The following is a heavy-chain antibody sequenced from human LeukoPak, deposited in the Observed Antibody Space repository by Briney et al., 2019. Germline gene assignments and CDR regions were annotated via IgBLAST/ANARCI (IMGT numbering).Heavy chain of an antibody. Sequence: GGSLRLSCAASGFTFRAYWMSWVRQAPGKGLEWVANINQDGSEKDYVDSVKGRFTISRDNARNSLYLQVNTLRAEDTAVYFCARLRYTYGKNFDYWGQGALVTVSS. CDR3: ARLRYTYGKNFDY. CDR2: INQDGSEK. CDR1: GFTFRAYW. V-gene: IGHV3-7*01. J-gene: IGHJ4*02. D-gene: IGHD5-18*01.